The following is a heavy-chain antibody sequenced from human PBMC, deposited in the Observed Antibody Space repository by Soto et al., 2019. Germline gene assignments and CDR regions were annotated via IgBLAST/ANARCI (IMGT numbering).Heavy chain of an antibody. CDR3: ARGYSSWNYYYGMDV. CDR1: GFTVSTNY. Sequence: EVQLVESGGGLIQPGGSLRLSCAASGFTVSTNYMSWVRQAPGKGLEWVSVIYIGGSTYYADSVKGRFIISRDNSKNTLYLQMNSLRAEDTAVYYCARGYSSWNYYYGMDVWGQGTTVTVSS. CDR2: IYIGGST. V-gene: IGHV3-53*01. J-gene: IGHJ6*02. D-gene: IGHD6-13*01.